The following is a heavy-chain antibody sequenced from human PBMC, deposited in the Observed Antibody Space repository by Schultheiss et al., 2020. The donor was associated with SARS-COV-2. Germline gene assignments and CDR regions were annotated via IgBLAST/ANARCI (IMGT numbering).Heavy chain of an antibody. J-gene: IGHJ4*02. CDR3: ARGKSGLFEMGY. CDR2: ISYDGSNK. V-gene: IGHV3-30*14. Sequence: GGSLRLSCAASGFTFSDYYMSWIRQAPGKGLEWVAVISYDGSNKYYADSVKGRFTISRDNSKNTLYLQMNSLRAEDTAVYYCARGKSGLFEMGYWGQGTLVTVSS. CDR1: GFTFSDYY. D-gene: IGHD2-8*01.